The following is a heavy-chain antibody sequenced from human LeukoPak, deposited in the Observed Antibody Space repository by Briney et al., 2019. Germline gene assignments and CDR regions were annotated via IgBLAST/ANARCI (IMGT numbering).Heavy chain of an antibody. V-gene: IGHV3-7*01. CDR1: GFTFSSYW. CDR2: IKQDGSEK. D-gene: IGHD1-26*01. CDR3: ARDGAYSGSYRAAFDI. J-gene: IGHJ3*02. Sequence: GGSLRLSCAASGFTFSSYWMSWVRQAPGKGLEWVANIKQDGSEKYYVDSVKGRFTISRDNAKNSLYLQMNSLRAEDTAVYYCARDGAYSGSYRAAFDIWGQGTMVTVSS.